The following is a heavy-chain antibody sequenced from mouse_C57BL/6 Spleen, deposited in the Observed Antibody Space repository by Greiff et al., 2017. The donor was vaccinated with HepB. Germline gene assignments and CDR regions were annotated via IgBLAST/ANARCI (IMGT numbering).Heavy chain of an antibody. J-gene: IGHJ4*01. CDR3: ARHGPYYYGPYYAMDY. CDR1: GYTFTEYT. V-gene: IGHV1-62-2*01. CDR2: FYPGSGSI. Sequence: QVHVKQSGAELVKPGASVKLSCKASGYTFTEYTIHWVKQRSGQGLEWIGWFYPGSGSIKYNEKFKDKATLTADKSSSTVYMELSRLTSEDSAVYFGARHGPYYYGPYYAMDYWGQGTSVTVSS. D-gene: IGHD1-1*01.